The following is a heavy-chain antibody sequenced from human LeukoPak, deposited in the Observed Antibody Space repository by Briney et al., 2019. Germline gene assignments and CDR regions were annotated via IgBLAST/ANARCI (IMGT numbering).Heavy chain of an antibody. Sequence: SVKVSCKASGGTFSSYAISWVRQAPGQGLEWMGGIIPIFGTANYAQKFQGRVTITADESTSTAYMELSSLRSEDTAVYYCARDKDYDSRGIWFDPWGQGTLVTVSS. CDR1: GGTFSSYA. CDR3: ARDKDYDSRGIWFDP. V-gene: IGHV1-69*13. CDR2: IIPIFGTA. D-gene: IGHD3-22*01. J-gene: IGHJ5*02.